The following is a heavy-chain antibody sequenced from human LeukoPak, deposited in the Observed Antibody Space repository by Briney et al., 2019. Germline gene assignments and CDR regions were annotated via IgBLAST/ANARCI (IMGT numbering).Heavy chain of an antibody. CDR2: IYYSGST. V-gene: IGHV4-59*01. D-gene: IGHD3-10*01. J-gene: IGHJ4*02. CDR3: AMYIWFGELPLDY. Sequence: SETLSLTCTVSGGSISSYYWSWIRQPPGKGLEWIGYIYYSGSTNYNPSLKSRVTISVDTSKNQFSLKLSSVTAADTAVYYCAMYIWFGELPLDYWGQGTLVTVSS. CDR1: GGSISSYY.